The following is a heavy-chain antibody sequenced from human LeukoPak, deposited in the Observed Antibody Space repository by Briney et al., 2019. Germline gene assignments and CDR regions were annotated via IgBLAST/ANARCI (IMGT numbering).Heavy chain of an antibody. Sequence: ASVKVSCKASGGTFSNYDVSWVRQAPGQGLEWMGRVIPILGISNYAQRFQGRVTISADKSTGTAYMELSSLRSEDTAVYYCARDIITARSGAGQSWGQGTLVTVSS. CDR2: VIPILGIS. V-gene: IGHV1-69*04. D-gene: IGHD3-22*01. CDR3: ARDIITARSGAGQS. CDR1: GGTFSNYD. J-gene: IGHJ4*02.